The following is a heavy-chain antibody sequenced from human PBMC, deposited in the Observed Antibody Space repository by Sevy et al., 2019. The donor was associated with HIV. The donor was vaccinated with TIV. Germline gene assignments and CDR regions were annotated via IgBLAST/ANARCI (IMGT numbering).Heavy chain of an antibody. D-gene: IGHD4-4*01. CDR1: GFTLSDAW. J-gene: IGHJ4*02. Sequence: GGSLRLSCAASGFTLSDAWMSWVRQAPGKGLEWVGRIKSKTDGGPTDYAAPVKGRFTISRDESKNTLYLQMNSLKTEDTAVYYCTTVAHDFTNYPSPYYFDQWGQGTLVTVSS. CDR3: TTVAHDFTNYPSPYYFDQ. V-gene: IGHV3-15*01. CDR2: IKSKTDGGPT.